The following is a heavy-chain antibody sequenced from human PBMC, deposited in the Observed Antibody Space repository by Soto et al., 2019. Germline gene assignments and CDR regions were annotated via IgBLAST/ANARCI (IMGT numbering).Heavy chain of an antibody. D-gene: IGHD6-13*01. CDR3: TREGSRDSSVRGWLDX. CDR1: GFTFRSCT. V-gene: IGHV3-21*01. Sequence: GGSLILSFAASGFTFRSCTMNWVRQAPGKGLEGVSTIGSNSAYIYYTDALRVRFTISRDNAKNSLHLQMNSLRAEDTAVYYCTREGSRDSSVRGWLDXWGPVTMFTVSX. J-gene: IGHJ5*02. CDR2: IGSNSAYI.